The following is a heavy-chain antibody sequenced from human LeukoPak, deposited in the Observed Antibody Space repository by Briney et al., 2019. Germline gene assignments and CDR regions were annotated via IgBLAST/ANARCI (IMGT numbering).Heavy chain of an antibody. CDR3: SRSHDYGGLYFYYYMDV. V-gene: IGHV4-39*01. J-gene: IGHJ6*03. Sequence: TLSLTCTVSGGSISSRSDYWGWIRQTPGKGLEWIGNLDSSGSTYYNPSLKSRVTISVGTSKNRFSLNLRSVTAADTAIYFCSRSHDYGGLYFYYYMDVWGKGTTVTVSS. D-gene: IGHD4-23*01. CDR2: LDSSGST. CDR1: GGSISSRSDY.